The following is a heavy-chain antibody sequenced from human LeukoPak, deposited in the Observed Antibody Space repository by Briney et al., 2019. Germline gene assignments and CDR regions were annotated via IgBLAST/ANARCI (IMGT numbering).Heavy chain of an antibody. D-gene: IGHD2-2*01. Sequence: SETLSLTCSVSGDSISIYYWSWIRQPPGKGLEWIGYTYNSGSTNYNPSLKSRVTISVDTSKNQFSLKLSSVTAADTAVYYCARAIVVVPAAQYYFDYWGQGTLVTVSS. V-gene: IGHV4-59*01. CDR1: GDSISIYY. J-gene: IGHJ4*02. CDR3: ARAIVVVPAAQYYFDY. CDR2: TYNSGST.